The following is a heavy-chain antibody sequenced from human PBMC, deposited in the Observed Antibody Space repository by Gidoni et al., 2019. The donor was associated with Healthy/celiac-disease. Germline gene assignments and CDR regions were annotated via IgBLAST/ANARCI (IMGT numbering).Heavy chain of an antibody. CDR3: AKGMAYSGSSGFDY. CDR2: ISGGGGST. Sequence: EVQLLESGGGLVQPGGSLRLSCADSGFTFSSFAMSWVRQAPGKGLEWVSAISGGGGSTYYADSVKGRFTISRDNSKNTLYLQMNSLRAEDTAVYYCAKGMAYSGSSGFDYWGQGTLVTVSS. J-gene: IGHJ4*02. V-gene: IGHV3-23*01. CDR1: GFTFSSFA. D-gene: IGHD1-26*01.